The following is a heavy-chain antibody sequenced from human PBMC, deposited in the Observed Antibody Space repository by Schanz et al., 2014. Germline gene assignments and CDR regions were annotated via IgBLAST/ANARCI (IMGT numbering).Heavy chain of an antibody. Sequence: VHLLESGGGLVEPGKSLRLSCAASGITFSSHSFNWVRQAPGKGLEWISYITYNGGTIYYADSVKGRFTISRDNAKNSLFLQLNSLRADDTAVYYCARNRGSGGQNWYFDLWGRGTLVTVSS. J-gene: IGHJ2*01. CDR3: ARNRGSGGQNWYFDL. D-gene: IGHD1-26*01. V-gene: IGHV3-48*01. CDR2: ITYNGGTI. CDR1: GITFSSHS.